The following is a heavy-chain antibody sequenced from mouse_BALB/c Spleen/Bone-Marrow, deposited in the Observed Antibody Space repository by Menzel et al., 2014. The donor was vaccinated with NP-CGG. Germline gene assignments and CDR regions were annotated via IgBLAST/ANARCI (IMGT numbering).Heavy chain of an antibody. CDR2: IWRGGST. D-gene: IGHD1-1*01. CDR3: AKGGITTVWYFDV. J-gene: IGHJ1*01. Sequence: VKLMESGPGLVQPSQSLSITCTVSGFSLTGNDVHWVRQSPGKGLEWLGVIWRGGSTDYNAAFMSRLTITKDNSKNQVLFKMNSLQGDDTAMYYCAKGGITTVWYFDVWGAGTTVTVSS. CDR1: GFSLTGND. V-gene: IGHV2-5*01.